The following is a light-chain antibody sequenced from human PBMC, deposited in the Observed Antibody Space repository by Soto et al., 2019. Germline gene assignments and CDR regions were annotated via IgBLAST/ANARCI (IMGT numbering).Light chain of an antibody. J-gene: IGKJ1*01. CDR3: QPGGTTPPWT. CDR1: QSISSY. CDR2: AAS. V-gene: IGKV1-39*01. Sequence: DIQMTQSPSSLSASVGDRVTITCRASQSISSYLNWYQQEPGKAPKLLIYAASSLQSGVPSRFSGSGSGTDFTLTISSLQPEDFATYYCQPGGTTPPWTFGQGTKVEFK.